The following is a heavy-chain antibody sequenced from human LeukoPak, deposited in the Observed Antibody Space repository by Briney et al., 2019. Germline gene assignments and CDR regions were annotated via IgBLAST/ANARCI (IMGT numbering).Heavy chain of an antibody. J-gene: IGHJ4*02. CDR2: IYGSGSST. V-gene: IGHV3-23*05. CDR1: GFTFSSYH. Sequence: GGSLRLSCVASGFTFSSYHMSWVRQAPGKGLEWVSGIYGSGSSTYYADSVKGRFTISRDNSKNTLYLQMNSLGAEDTAVYYCAKLGSGSYLTYFDYWGQGILVTVSS. CDR3: AKLGSGSYLTYFDY. D-gene: IGHD1-26*01.